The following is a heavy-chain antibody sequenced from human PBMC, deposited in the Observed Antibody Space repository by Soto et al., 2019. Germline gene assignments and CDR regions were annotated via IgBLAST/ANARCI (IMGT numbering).Heavy chain of an antibody. Sequence: ASVEVCRQASGYTFTSYYIHWVGQAPGQGLEWMGIINPSGGSTSYAQKFQGRVTMTRDTSTSTVYMELSSLRSEDTAVYYCARDRTIFGVLGAFDIWGQGTMVTVSS. CDR2: INPSGGST. D-gene: IGHD3-3*01. V-gene: IGHV1-46*03. J-gene: IGHJ3*02. CDR1: GYTFTSYY. CDR3: ARDRTIFGVLGAFDI.